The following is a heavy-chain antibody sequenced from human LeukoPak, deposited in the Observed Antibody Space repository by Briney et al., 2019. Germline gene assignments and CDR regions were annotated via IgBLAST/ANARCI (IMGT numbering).Heavy chain of an antibody. J-gene: IGHJ4*02. Sequence: ASVKVSRKASGYTFTSYGISWVRQAPGQGLEWMGWISAYNGNTNYAQKFQGRVTITTDESTSTAYMELSSLRSEDTAVYYCASRLFTDFDYWGQGTLVTVSS. CDR1: GYTFTSYG. CDR2: ISAYNGNT. CDR3: ASRLFTDFDY. D-gene: IGHD2-8*02. V-gene: IGHV1-18*01.